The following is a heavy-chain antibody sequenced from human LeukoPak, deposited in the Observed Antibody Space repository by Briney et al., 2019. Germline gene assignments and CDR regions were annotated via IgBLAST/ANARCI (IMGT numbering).Heavy chain of an antibody. J-gene: IGHJ3*02. CDR3: ASRKHSGNYWGDAFDI. V-gene: IGHV3-7*01. D-gene: IGHD1-26*01. CDR2: IKQDGSEK. CDR1: GFTFSSYW. Sequence: GGSLRLSCAASGFTFSSYWMRWVRQGPGKGLEWVANIKQDGSEKYYVDSVKGRFTISRDNAKNSLYLQMNSLRAEDTAVYYCASRKHSGNYWGDAFDIWGQGTMVTVSS.